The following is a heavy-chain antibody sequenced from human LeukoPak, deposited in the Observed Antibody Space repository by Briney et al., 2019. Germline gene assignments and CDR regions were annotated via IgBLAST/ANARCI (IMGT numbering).Heavy chain of an antibody. CDR3: ARDIEQWLVEDWFDP. J-gene: IGHJ5*02. D-gene: IGHD6-19*01. Sequence: GGSLRLSCAASGFTVSSNYMSWVRQAPGKGLEWVSVIYSGGSTYYADSVKGRFTISRDNAKNSLYLQMNSLRAEDTAVYYCARDIEQWLVEDWFDPWGQGTLVTVSS. CDR2: IYSGGST. V-gene: IGHV3-66*01. CDR1: GFTVSSNY.